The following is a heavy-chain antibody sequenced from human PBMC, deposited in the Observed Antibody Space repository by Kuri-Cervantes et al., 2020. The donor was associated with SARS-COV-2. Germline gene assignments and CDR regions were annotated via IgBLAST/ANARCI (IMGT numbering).Heavy chain of an antibody. Sequence: SETLSLTCAVYGGSFSGYYWSGIRQPPGKGLEWIGEINHSGSTNYNPSLKSRVTISVDTSKNQFSLKLSSVTAADTAVYYCARAVARGVPAALGLGLYYYYGMDVWGQGTTVTVSS. V-gene: IGHV4-34*01. CDR1: GGSFSGYY. CDR3: ARAVARGVPAALGLGLYYYYGMDV. J-gene: IGHJ6*02. CDR2: INHSGST. D-gene: IGHD2-2*01.